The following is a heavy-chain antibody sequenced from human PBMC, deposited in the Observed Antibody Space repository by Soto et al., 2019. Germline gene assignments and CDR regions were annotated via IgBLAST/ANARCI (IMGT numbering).Heavy chain of an antibody. D-gene: IGHD6-13*01. J-gene: IGHJ4*02. Sequence: GGSLRLSCAASGFTFSNAWMSWVLQAPGKGLEWVGRIKSKTDGGTTDYAAPVKGRFTISRDDSKNTLYLQMNSLKTEDTAVYYCTAPLTGIAAAGTYYWGQGTLVTVSS. CDR2: IKSKTDGGTT. CDR1: GFTFSNAW. V-gene: IGHV3-15*01. CDR3: TAPLTGIAAAGTYY.